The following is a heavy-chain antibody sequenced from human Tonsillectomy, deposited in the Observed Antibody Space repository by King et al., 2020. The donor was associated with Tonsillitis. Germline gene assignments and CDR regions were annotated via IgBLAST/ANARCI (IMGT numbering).Heavy chain of an antibody. Sequence: VQLVESGGGLAQPGGTLRLSSEASGFSFSSYALSWVRQAPGKGLEWVSTIRGSGASTYYADPVEGRFTVSRDNSKNTLHLQMNSLRAEETAVYYCAKQSCSGGSCTCDYWGQGTLVTVSS. CDR1: GFSFSSYA. V-gene: IGHV3-23*04. J-gene: IGHJ4*02. D-gene: IGHD2-15*01. CDR3: AKQSCSGGSCTCDY. CDR2: IRGSGAST.